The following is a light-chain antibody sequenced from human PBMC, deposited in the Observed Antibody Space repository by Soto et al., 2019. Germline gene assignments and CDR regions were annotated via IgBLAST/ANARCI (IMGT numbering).Light chain of an antibody. V-gene: IGKV1-33*01. J-gene: IGKJ3*01. Sequence: DIQMTQSPSSLSASVGDSVTITCQASQGISNYLNWYQQKPGKAPKLLIYDASNLETGVPSRFSGSVTGTHCSFTISSLQPEDTATYYCQQYDAPPFTFGPGTKVDMK. CDR1: QGISNY. CDR2: DAS. CDR3: QQYDAPPFT.